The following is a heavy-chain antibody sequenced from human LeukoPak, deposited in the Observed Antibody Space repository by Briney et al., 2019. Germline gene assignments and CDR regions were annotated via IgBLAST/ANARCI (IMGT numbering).Heavy chain of an antibody. CDR1: GGSISSHY. CDR2: IYYSGTT. D-gene: IGHD6-13*01. J-gene: IGHJ4*02. CDR3: ARGVYIAAAQYGY. V-gene: IGHV4-59*11. Sequence: SETLSLTCTASGGSISSHYWSWIRQPPGKGLEWIGYIYYSGTTNYNPSLKSRVTISVDTSKNQFSLKLSSVTAADTAVYYCARGVYIAAAQYGYSGQGTLVTVSS.